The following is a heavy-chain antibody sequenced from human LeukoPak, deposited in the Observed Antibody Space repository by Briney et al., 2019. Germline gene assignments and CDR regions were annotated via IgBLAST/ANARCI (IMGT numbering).Heavy chain of an antibody. CDR3: ARAPNYDFWSGYSYFDY. V-gene: IGHV3-48*01. CDR2: ISSSSSTI. CDR1: GFTFSSYS. D-gene: IGHD3-3*01. Sequence: QPGGSLRLSCAASGFTFSSYSMNWVRQAPGKGLEWVSYISSSSSTIYYADSVKGRFTISRDNAKNSLYLQMNSLRAEDTAVYYCARAPNYDFWSGYSYFDYWGQGTLVTVSS. J-gene: IGHJ4*02.